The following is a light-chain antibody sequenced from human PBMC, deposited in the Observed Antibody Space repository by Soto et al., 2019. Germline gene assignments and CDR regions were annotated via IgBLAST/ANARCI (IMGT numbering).Light chain of an antibody. J-gene: IGKJ2*01. Sequence: EIVMTQSPATLSVSPGERATLSCRASQSVSSNLAWYQQKPGQAPRLLIYGASPRATGIPARFSGSGSGTEFTLTISSLQSEDFAVYYCQQYTNWPSYTFGQGTKLEIK. CDR3: QQYTNWPSYT. V-gene: IGKV3-15*01. CDR1: QSVSSN. CDR2: GAS.